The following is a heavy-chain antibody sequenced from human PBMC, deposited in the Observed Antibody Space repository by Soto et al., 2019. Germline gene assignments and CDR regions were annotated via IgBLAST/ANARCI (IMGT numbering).Heavy chain of an antibody. CDR3: AKLVIGYCSGNTCDDY. J-gene: IGHJ4*02. CDR1: GFTVSDV. V-gene: IGHV3-30*18. Sequence: VQLLESGGGLIQPGGSLRLSCAASGFTVSDVIHWLLQPPGKGLEWVAYISYDSSKKFYGDAVKGRFSISRDNSKNTQFLQMNSLRAEDTAVYYCAKLVIGYCSGNTCDDYWGQGTLVAVS. CDR2: ISYDSSKK. D-gene: IGHD2-15*01.